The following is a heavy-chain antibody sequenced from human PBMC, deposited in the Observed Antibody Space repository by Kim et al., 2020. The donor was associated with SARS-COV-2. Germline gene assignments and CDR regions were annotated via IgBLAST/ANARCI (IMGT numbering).Heavy chain of an antibody. J-gene: IGHJ4*02. CDR1: GFAFSSYG. D-gene: IGHD6-19*01. CDR2: ISYHGTNK. Sequence: GGSLRLSCAASGFAFSSYGMHWVRQAPGKGLEWVASISYHGTNKYYADSVKGRFTISRDSSKNTLYLQMNSLRADDTAVYYCARDIYSSDFYYFDYWGQG. CDR3: ARDIYSSDFYYFDY. V-gene: IGHV3-33*05.